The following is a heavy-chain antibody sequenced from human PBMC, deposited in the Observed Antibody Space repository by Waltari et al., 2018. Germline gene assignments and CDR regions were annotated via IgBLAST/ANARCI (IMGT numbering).Heavy chain of an antibody. CDR1: GFTFDDYA. D-gene: IGHD6-19*01. Sequence: EVQLVESGGGLVQPGRSLRLSCAASGFTFDDYAMHWVRQAPGKGLEWVSGISWNSGSIGYADSVKCRFTISRDNAKNSLYLQMNSLRAEDTALYYCAKVVRGWYDYGMDVWGQGTTVTVSS. J-gene: IGHJ6*02. CDR3: AKVVRGWYDYGMDV. V-gene: IGHV3-9*01. CDR2: ISWNSGSI.